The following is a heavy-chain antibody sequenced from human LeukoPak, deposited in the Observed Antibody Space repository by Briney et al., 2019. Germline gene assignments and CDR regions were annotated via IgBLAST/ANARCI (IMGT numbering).Heavy chain of an antibody. Sequence: GGSLRLSCAAPGFTFSSYSMNWVRQAPGKGLEWVSSISSSSYIYYADSVKGRFTISRDNAKNSLYLQMNSLRAEDTAVYYCARGFDFWSGYYMDVWGKGTTVTVSS. CDR1: GFTFSSYS. V-gene: IGHV3-21*01. D-gene: IGHD3-3*01. J-gene: IGHJ6*03. CDR2: ISSSSYI. CDR3: ARGFDFWSGYYMDV.